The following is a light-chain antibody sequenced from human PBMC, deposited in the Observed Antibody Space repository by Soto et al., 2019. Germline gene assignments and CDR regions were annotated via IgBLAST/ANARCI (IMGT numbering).Light chain of an antibody. Sequence: EIVMTQSPATLSVSPGESATLSCRASQSVSTTLAWYQQKPGQAPRLLIYGASTRATGTPARFSGSGSGTEFILTISSLQSEDFAVYYCQQYNNWPWTFGQGTTVEIK. CDR3: QQYNNWPWT. V-gene: IGKV3-15*01. CDR1: QSVSTT. CDR2: GAS. J-gene: IGKJ1*01.